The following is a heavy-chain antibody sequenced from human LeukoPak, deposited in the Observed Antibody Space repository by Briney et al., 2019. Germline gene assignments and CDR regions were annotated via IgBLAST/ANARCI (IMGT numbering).Heavy chain of an antibody. CDR2: IDTTTGNP. V-gene: IGHV7-4-1*02. CDR1: GYTFTSYA. J-gene: IGHJ4*02. Sequence: ASVKVSCKASGYTFTSYAMNWVRQAPGEGLEWMGNIDTTTGNPRYAQDFTGRFVFSLDTYVSTAYLQITSLKADDTAAYYCVRGTPTPGMDYWGQGTQVTVSS. D-gene: IGHD3-10*01. CDR3: VRGTPTPGMDY.